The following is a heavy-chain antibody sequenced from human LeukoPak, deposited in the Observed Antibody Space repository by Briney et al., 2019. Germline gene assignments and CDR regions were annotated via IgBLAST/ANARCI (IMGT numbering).Heavy chain of an antibody. J-gene: IGHJ6*03. Sequence: SETLSLTCTVSGGSISSYYWSWIRQPAGKGLEWIGRIYTSGSTNYNPSLKSRVTMSVDTSKNQFSLKLSSVTAADTAVYYCARGYSSSSGYYYYYMDVWGKGTTVTVSS. V-gene: IGHV4-4*07. CDR1: GGSISSYY. CDR2: IYTSGST. CDR3: ARGYSSSSGYYYYYMDV. D-gene: IGHD6-6*01.